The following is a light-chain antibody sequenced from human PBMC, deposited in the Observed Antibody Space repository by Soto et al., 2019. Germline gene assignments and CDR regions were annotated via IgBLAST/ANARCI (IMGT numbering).Light chain of an antibody. CDR2: GAS. V-gene: IGKV1-16*02. J-gene: IGKJ2*01. CDR3: LQSKSHPPT. Sequence: DVQMTQSPSSLSASVGDSVTITCRASQDINSDLAWYQQRPGEAPKSLIFGASNLLDGVSSKFSGSGSGSEFTLTITSLQPEESATYFCLQSKSHPPTFGRGTKVEI. CDR1: QDINSD.